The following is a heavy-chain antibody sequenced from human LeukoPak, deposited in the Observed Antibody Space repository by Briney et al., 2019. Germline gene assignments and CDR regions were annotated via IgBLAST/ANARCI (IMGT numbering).Heavy chain of an antibody. V-gene: IGHV3-66*01. CDR3: AGGLFSTVGYSDC. J-gene: IGHJ4*02. Sequence: GGSLRLSCAASGFTVSNNYMNWVRQAPGKGLEWVSTVYGGGDTFYADSVKGRFTISRDNSDNTLYLQMNNLRADDTAVYYCAGGLFSTVGYSDCWGQGTLVAVSS. CDR2: VYGGGDT. D-gene: IGHD4-23*01. CDR1: GFTVSNNY.